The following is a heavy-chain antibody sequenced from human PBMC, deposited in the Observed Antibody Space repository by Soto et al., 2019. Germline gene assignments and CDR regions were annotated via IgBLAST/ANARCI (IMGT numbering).Heavy chain of an antibody. V-gene: IGHV1-69*12. D-gene: IGHD2-15*01. Sequence: QVQLVQSGAEVKKPGSSVKVSCKASGGTFSSYAITWVRQAPGQGLEWMGGIIPIFGTANYAQKFQGRVTITADESTSTAYMELSSLRSEDMAVYYCAATDDIVAVVAATPYGMDVWGQGTTVTVSS. CDR1: GGTFSSYA. CDR2: IIPIFGTA. CDR3: AATDDIVAVVAATPYGMDV. J-gene: IGHJ6*02.